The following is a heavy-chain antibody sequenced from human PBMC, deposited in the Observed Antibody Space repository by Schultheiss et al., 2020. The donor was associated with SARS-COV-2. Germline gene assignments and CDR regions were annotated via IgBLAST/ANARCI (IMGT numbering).Heavy chain of an antibody. Sequence: SETLSLTCAVYGGSFSGYYWSWIRQPPGKGLEWIGRIYTSGSTNYNPSLKSRVTMSVDTSKNQFSLKLSSVTAADTAVYYCARDPGDTAPNPDFDYWGQGTLVTVSS. CDR3: ARDPGDTAPNPDFDY. V-gene: IGHV4-59*10. D-gene: IGHD1-1*01. CDR2: IYTSGST. CDR1: GGSFSGYY. J-gene: IGHJ4*02.